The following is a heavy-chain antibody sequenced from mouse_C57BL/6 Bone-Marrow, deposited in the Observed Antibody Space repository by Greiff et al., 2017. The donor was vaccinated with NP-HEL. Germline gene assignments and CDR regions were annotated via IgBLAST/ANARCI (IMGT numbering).Heavy chain of an antibody. Sequence: EVMLVESEGGLVQPGSSMKLSCTASGFTFSDYYMAWVRQVPEKGLEWVANINYDGSSTYYLDSLKSRFIISRDNAKNILYLQMSSLKSEDTATYYCARGGSSPFAYWGQGTLVTVSA. CDR3: ARGGSSPFAY. CDR2: INYDGSST. J-gene: IGHJ3*01. V-gene: IGHV5-16*01. D-gene: IGHD1-1*01. CDR1: GFTFSDYY.